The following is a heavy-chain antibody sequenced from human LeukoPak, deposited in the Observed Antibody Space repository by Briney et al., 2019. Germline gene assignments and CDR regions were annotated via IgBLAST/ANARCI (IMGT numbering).Heavy chain of an antibody. Sequence: GGSLRLSCAASGFTFNSYWMSWVRQAPGKGLEWVSYISSSGSTIYYADSVKGRFTISRDNAKNSLYLQMNSLRAEDTAVYYCARGPLYSYGYSVGYMDVWGKGTTVTVSS. CDR1: GFTFNSYW. CDR2: ISSSGSTI. J-gene: IGHJ6*03. D-gene: IGHD5-18*01. CDR3: ARGPLYSYGYSVGYMDV. V-gene: IGHV3-48*04.